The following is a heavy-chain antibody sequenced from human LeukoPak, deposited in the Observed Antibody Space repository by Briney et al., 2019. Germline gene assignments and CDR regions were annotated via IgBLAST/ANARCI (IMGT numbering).Heavy chain of an antibody. J-gene: IGHJ4*02. D-gene: IGHD3-3*02. Sequence: GGSLRLSCVASGFKFDDYSMNWVRHVPGKGLEWVAGINWDGASTGYRDSVKGRFTISRDNAKNSLYLRMDSLRAEDTALYYCARDRLGPSFSVSHFDLWGQGTLVTVSS. CDR2: INWDGAST. V-gene: IGHV3-20*04. CDR3: ARDRLGPSFSVSHFDL. CDR1: GFKFDDYS.